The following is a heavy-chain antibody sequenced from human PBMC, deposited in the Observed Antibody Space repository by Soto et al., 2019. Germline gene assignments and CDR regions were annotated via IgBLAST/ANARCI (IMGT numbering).Heavy chain of an antibody. Sequence: QITLKESGPTLVKPTQTLTLTCTFSGFSLSTSGVGVGWIRQPPGKALEWLALIYWDDDKRYSPSLKSRLTIPKDTSKNQVVLTMTNMDPVDTATYYCAHSEYSSSLSVRDDWLFDYWGQGTLVTVSS. CDR1: GFSLSTSGVG. J-gene: IGHJ4*02. CDR2: IYWDDDK. V-gene: IGHV2-5*02. CDR3: AHSEYSSSLSVRDDWLFDY. D-gene: IGHD6-6*01.